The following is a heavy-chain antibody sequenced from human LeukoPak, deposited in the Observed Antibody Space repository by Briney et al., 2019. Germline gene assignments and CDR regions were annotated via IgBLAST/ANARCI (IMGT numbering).Heavy chain of an antibody. D-gene: IGHD6-6*01. Sequence: SVKVSCKASGGTFSSYAISWVRRAPGQGLEWMGGIIPIFGTANYAQKFQGRVTITTDESTSTAYMELSSLRSEDTAVYYCARAGNVQPGLVGSEPSPNYYYYYMDVWGKGTTVTVSS. CDR2: IIPIFGTA. J-gene: IGHJ6*03. CDR1: GGTFSSYA. V-gene: IGHV1-69*05. CDR3: ARAGNVQPGLVGSEPSPNYYYYYMDV.